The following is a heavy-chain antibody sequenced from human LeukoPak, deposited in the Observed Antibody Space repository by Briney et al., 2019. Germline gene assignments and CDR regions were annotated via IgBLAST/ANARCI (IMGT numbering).Heavy chain of an antibody. CDR2: IYYSGST. J-gene: IGHJ4*02. D-gene: IGHD3-16*01. CDR3: ARGYYDYVWASLDY. CDR1: GGSISSGGYY. V-gene: IGHV4-31*03. Sequence: PSETLSLTCTVSGGSISSGGYYWSWIRQHPGKGLEWIGYIYYSGSTYYNPSLKSRVTISVDTSKNQFSLKLSSVTAADTAVYYCARGYYDYVWASLDYWGQRTLVTVSP.